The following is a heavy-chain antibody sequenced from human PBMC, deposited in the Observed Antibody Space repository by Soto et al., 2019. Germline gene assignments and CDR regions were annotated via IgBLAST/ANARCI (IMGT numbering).Heavy chain of an antibody. D-gene: IGHD2-21*02. CDR3: ARDQRVSLTPIRAFDP. CDR2: MSPYNGDT. V-gene: IGHV1-18*01. J-gene: IGHJ2*01. CDR1: AFTFTSYG. Sequence: ASVKVSCKGSAFTFTSYGFSWERQAPGQGLEWIGWMSPYNGDTAYAQNLQGRVTMTTDKSTTTVYMELTGLRSDDTXLYYGARDQRVSLTPIRAFDPWGPRTLATV.